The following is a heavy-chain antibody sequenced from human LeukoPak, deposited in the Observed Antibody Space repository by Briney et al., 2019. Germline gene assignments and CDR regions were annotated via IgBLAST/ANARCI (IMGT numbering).Heavy chain of an antibody. Sequence: SETLSLTCTVSGGSISSYYWSWIRQPPGKGLEWIGYIYYSGSTNYNPSLKSRVTISVDTSKNQFSLKLSSVTAADTAVYYCARRLQHYYYYGMDVWAKGPRSPSP. V-gene: IGHV4-59*08. CDR3: ARRLQHYYYYGMDV. CDR2: IYYSGST. J-gene: IGHJ6*02. CDR1: GGSISSYY. D-gene: IGHD5-24*01.